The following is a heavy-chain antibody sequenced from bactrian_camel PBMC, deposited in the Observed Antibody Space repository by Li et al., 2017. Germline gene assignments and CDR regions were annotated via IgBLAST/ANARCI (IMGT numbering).Heavy chain of an antibody. D-gene: IGHD2*01. J-gene: IGHJ6*01. Sequence: HVQLVESGGGSVQAGDSLKLSCAVSGDTFCMGWFRQAPGEEREGVAALSLDGSAIYADFEKGRFTISLDDAKTTAYLQMDSLEPEDTALYYCAAHPGSFCSTSKPISDFKFWGQGTQVTVS. CDR2: LSLDGSA. V-gene: IGHV3S53*01. CDR3: AAHPGSFCSTSKPISDFKF. CDR1: GDTFC.